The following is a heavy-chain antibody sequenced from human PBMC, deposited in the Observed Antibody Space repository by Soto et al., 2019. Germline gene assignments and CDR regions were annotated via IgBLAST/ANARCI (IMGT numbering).Heavy chain of an antibody. CDR2: IRSQPYGGTT. Sequence: GGSLRLSCTGSGFPLANFLMSWFRQAPGKGLEWVGFIRSQPYGGTTQYAASVRGRFTISRDDSKGIAYLQMNSLKSEDSGVHYCIRSFPFWGQGTLVTVSS. CDR3: IRSFPF. CDR1: GFPLANFL. J-gene: IGHJ1*01. D-gene: IGHD3-10*01. V-gene: IGHV3-49*03.